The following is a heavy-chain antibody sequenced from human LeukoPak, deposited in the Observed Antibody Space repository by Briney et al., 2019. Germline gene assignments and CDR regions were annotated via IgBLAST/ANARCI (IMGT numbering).Heavy chain of an antibody. D-gene: IGHD3-10*01. CDR3: ARDFYGSGSIDY. CDR2: INPNSGGT. Sequence: ASVKVSCKASGYTFTGYYMHWVRQAPGQGLEWMGWINPNSGGTNYAQKFQGRVTMTRDTSISTAYMELSSLRSEDTAVYYCARDFYGSGSIDYWGQGALVTVSS. V-gene: IGHV1-2*02. CDR1: GYTFTGYY. J-gene: IGHJ4*02.